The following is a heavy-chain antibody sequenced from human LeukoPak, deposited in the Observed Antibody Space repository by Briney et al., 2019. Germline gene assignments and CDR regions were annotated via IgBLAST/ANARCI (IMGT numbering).Heavy chain of an antibody. Sequence: SETLSLTCTVSGGSISSGGYYWSWIRQHPGKGLEWIGYIYYSGSTYYNPSLKSRVTISVDTSKNQFSLKLSSVTAADTAVYYCARFGYYYDSSGYRPMYYFDYWGQGTLATVSS. D-gene: IGHD3-22*01. CDR2: IYYSGST. CDR1: GGSISSGGYY. V-gene: IGHV4-31*03. CDR3: ARFGYYYDSSGYRPMYYFDY. J-gene: IGHJ4*02.